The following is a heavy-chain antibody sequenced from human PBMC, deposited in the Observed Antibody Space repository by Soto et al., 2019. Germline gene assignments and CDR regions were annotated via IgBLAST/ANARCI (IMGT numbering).Heavy chain of an antibody. CDR2: ISAYNGNT. V-gene: IGHV1-18*01. Sequence: GASVKVSCKASGYTFTSYGISWVRQAPGQGLEWMGWISAYNGNTNYAQKLQGRVTMTTDTSTSTAYMELRSLRSDGTAVYYCARGRYSYGCDAFDIWGQGTMVTVSS. J-gene: IGHJ3*02. CDR3: ARGRYSYGCDAFDI. D-gene: IGHD5-18*01. CDR1: GYTFTSYG.